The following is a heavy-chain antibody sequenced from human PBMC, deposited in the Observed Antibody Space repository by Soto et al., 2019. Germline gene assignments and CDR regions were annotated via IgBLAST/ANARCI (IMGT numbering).Heavy chain of an antibody. V-gene: IGHV4-4*02. CDR1: GGTVASSHW. CDR2: VYHTGDT. Sequence: PSETLSLTCGASGGTVASSHWWSCVRPSPGRGLDWIGNVYHTGDTNFNPSLQSRVTFSVDKSNNQFSLRLTSVTAADTAVYFCAREIVTAGGNNYFDPWGPGTLVTVYS. D-gene: IGHD2-21*02. CDR3: AREIVTAGGNNYFDP. J-gene: IGHJ5*02.